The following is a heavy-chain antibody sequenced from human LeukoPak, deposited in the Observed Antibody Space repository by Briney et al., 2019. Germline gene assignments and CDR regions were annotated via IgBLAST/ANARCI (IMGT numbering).Heavy chain of an antibody. Sequence: PGGSLRLSCAASGFTFSSYSMNWVRQAPGKGLEWVSSISSSSSYIYYADSVKGRFTISRDNAKNSLYLQMNSLRAEDTAVYYCATGGQWLVHGEGYFDYWGQGTLVTVSS. CDR1: GFTFSSYS. CDR3: ATGGQWLVHGEGYFDY. D-gene: IGHD6-19*01. V-gene: IGHV3-21*01. J-gene: IGHJ4*02. CDR2: ISSSSSYI.